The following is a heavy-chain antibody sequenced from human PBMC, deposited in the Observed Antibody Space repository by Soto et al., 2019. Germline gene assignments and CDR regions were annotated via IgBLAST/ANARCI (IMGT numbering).Heavy chain of an antibody. CDR1: GGTFSSYA. Sequence: QVQLVQSGAEVKKPGSSVKVSCKASGGTFSSYAISWVRQAPGQGLEWMGGIIPIFGTANYAQKFQGRVTITADESTSTAYMELSRLRSEDTAVYYWARGRGATVKLVGPFDYWGQGTLVTVSS. CDR3: ARGRGATVKLVGPFDY. D-gene: IGHD4-17*01. CDR2: IIPIFGTA. V-gene: IGHV1-69*12. J-gene: IGHJ4*02.